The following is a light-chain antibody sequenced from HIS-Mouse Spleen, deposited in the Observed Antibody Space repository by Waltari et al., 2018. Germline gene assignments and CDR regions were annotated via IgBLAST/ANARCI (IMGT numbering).Light chain of an antibody. J-gene: IGKJ4*01. CDR2: KAS. CDR1: QSISSW. Sequence: DIQMTQSPSTLSASVGDRVTITCRASQSISSWLAWYQQKPGKATKLLIYKASSLESGGPSRFSGSGSGTEFTLTISSLQPDDFATYYCQQYNSYSLTFGGGTKVEIK. CDR3: QQYNSYSLT. V-gene: IGKV1-5*03.